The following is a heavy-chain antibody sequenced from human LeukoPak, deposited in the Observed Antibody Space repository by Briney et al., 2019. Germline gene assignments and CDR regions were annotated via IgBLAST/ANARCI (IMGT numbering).Heavy chain of an antibody. V-gene: IGHV1-2*02. J-gene: IGHJ4*02. CDR1: GYMFTGYY. Sequence: ASVKVSCKASGYMFTGYYMHWVRQAPGQGLERMGWINPNSGGTNYAQKFQGRVTMTRDTSISTAYMELSSLRSDDTAVYYCARGYCSGDCFTLFDYWGQGTLVTVSS. CDR3: ARGYCSGDCFTLFDY. D-gene: IGHD2-21*02. CDR2: INPNSGGT.